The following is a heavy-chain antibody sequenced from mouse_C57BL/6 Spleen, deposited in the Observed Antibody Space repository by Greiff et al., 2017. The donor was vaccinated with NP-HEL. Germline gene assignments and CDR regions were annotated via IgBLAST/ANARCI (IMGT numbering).Heavy chain of an antibody. CDR2: INPSTGGT. Sequence: EVQLQQSGPELVKPGASVKISCKASGYSFTGYYMNWVKQSPEKSLEWIGEINPSTGGTTYNQKFKATATLTVDKSSSTAYMQLKSLTSEDSAVYYCARRDGYYLSCAYWGQGTLVTVSA. J-gene: IGHJ3*01. D-gene: IGHD2-3*01. CDR1: GYSFTGYY. V-gene: IGHV1-42*01. CDR3: ARRDGYYLSCAY.